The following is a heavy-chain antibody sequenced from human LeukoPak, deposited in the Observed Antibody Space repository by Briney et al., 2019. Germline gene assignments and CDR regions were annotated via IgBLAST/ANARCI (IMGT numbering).Heavy chain of an antibody. D-gene: IGHD2-15*01. J-gene: IGHJ4*02. Sequence: GSLRLSCAASGFTFSSYAMSWVRQVPGKGLEWVSSIRSNGDTTYNADSVKGRFTISRDNSKNTLYLQMNSLRAGDTAVYYCANRKSSLGYCSGGSCYPYFDYWGQGTLVTVSS. CDR3: ANRKSSLGYCSGGSCYPYFDY. CDR1: GFTFSSYA. CDR2: IRSNGDTT. V-gene: IGHV3-23*01.